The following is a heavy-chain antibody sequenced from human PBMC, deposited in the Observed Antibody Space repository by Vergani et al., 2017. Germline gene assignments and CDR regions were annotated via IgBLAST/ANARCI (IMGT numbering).Heavy chain of an antibody. CDR1: GYTFTSYA. Sequence: QVQLVQSGAEVKKPGASVKVSCKASGYTFTSYAMHWVRQAPGQRLEWMGWINAGNGNTKYSQKFQGRVTITRDTSASTAYMELSSLRSEDTAVYYCARVIAVAGTLHNWFDPGGQGTLVTVSS. J-gene: IGHJ5*02. CDR2: INAGNGNT. CDR3: ARVIAVAGTLHNWFDP. D-gene: IGHD6-19*01. V-gene: IGHV1-3*01.